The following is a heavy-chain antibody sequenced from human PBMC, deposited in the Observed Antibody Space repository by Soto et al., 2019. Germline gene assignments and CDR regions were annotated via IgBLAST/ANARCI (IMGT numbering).Heavy chain of an antibody. CDR3: ARGLVIRPYYYHGMDV. CDR2: ISSIGST. Sequence: QVQLQESGPRLVKPSQTLSLTCTVSGGSISSGDYFWSWIRQSPGKGLEWIGYISSIGSTYYNPSLKSRVSVSRDTSKNQFSLKLSSVTTTDTAVYYCARGLVIRPYYYHGMDVWGQGTTVTVSS. J-gene: IGHJ6*02. CDR1: GGSISSGDYF. D-gene: IGHD3-9*01. V-gene: IGHV4-30-4*01.